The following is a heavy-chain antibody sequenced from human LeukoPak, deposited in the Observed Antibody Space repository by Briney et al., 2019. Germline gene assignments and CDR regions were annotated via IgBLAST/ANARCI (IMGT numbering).Heavy chain of an antibody. CDR1: GGSISRYY. CDR3: ARWRGDYFDY. D-gene: IGHD3-10*01. CDR2: IYTSGST. Sequence: SETLSLTCTVSGGSISRYYWSWIRQPAGKGLEWIGRIYTSGSTNYNPCLTSRVTMSVDTSKNQFSLKLSSVTASDTAVYYGARWRGDYFDYWGQGTLVTVCS. V-gene: IGHV4-4*07. J-gene: IGHJ4*02.